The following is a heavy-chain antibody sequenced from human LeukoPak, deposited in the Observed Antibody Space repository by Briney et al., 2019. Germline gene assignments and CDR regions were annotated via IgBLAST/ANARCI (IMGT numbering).Heavy chain of an antibody. CDR1: GYTFTGYY. J-gene: IGHJ4*02. CDR3: ARVPGFPLGRFDY. CDR2: INPNSGGT. Sequence: ASVKVSCKASGYTFTGYYMHWVRQAPGQGLEWMGWINPNSGGTNYAQRFQGRVTMTRDTSISTAYMELSRLRSDDTAVYYCARVPGFPLGRFDYWGQGTLVTVSS. V-gene: IGHV1-2*02.